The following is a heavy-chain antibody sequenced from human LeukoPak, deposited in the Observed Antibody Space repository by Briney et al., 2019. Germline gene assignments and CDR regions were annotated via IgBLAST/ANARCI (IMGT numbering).Heavy chain of an antibody. V-gene: IGHV4-61*02. CDR3: ARDPQLGPFDY. CDR2: IYTSGRT. D-gene: IGHD6-6*01. CDR1: GGSISSGTYY. J-gene: IGHJ4*02. Sequence: SETLSLTCTVSGGSISSGTYYWSWIRQPAGKGLEWIGRIYTSGRTNYNPSLKSRVTMSVDTSKKQFSLKLSSVTAADTAVYYCARDPQLGPFDYWGQGTLVTVSS.